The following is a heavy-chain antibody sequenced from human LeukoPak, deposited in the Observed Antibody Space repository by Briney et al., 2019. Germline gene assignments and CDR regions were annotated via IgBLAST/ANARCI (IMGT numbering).Heavy chain of an antibody. CDR3: ARILDSAWGELGY. D-gene: IGHD6-19*01. V-gene: IGHV3-23*01. J-gene: IGHJ4*02. Sequence: GGSLRLSCVASGFTFSSYAMSWVRQAPGKGLEWVSAISGSGGRTYDADSVKGRFTISRDNSKNTLYLQMNSLRAEDTAVYYCARILDSAWGELGYWGQGTLVTVSS. CDR1: GFTFSSYA. CDR2: ISGSGGRT.